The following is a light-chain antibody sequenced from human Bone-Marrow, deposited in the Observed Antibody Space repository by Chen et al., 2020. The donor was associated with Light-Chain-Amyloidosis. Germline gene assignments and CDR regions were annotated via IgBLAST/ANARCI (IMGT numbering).Light chain of an antibody. V-gene: IGKV1-33*01. CDR2: DAS. Sequence: DIQMTQSPSSLSASVGDRVTITCQASQDITNYLNWYQQKPGKAPKLLLYDASNLETGVPSRFSGSGSGTDFPFSISSLQPEDIATYYCQQYDHLPPSFGQGTKLEIK. CDR3: QQYDHLPPS. CDR1: QDITNY. J-gene: IGKJ2*01.